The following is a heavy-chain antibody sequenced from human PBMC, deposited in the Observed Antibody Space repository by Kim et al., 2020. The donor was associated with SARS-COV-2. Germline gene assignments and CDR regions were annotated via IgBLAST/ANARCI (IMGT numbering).Heavy chain of an antibody. Sequence: GGSLRLSCAASGFSFSGHGMHWLRQAPGKGLEWVARIRHDGSKKYYGDSVKGRFTISRDNSKNTLYLQMSSLGPEDTAVYYCARQYGTTIADCGQGALV. V-gene: IGHV3-30*02. CDR1: GFSFSGHG. D-gene: IGHD5-12*01. J-gene: IGHJ4*02. CDR3: ARQYGTTIAD. CDR2: IRHDGSKK.